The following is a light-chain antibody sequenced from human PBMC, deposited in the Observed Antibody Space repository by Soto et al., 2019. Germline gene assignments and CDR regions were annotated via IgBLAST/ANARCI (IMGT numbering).Light chain of an antibody. Sequence: QSVLTQPPSVSAAPGQKVTISCSGSSSNIGNNYVSWYQQLPGTAPKLLIYDNNNQPSGIPDRFSGSKSGTSATLGITGLQTGDEADYYCGTWDSSLSAVVFGGGTKLTVL. J-gene: IGLJ2*01. CDR3: GTWDSSLSAVV. CDR1: SSNIGNNY. CDR2: DNN. V-gene: IGLV1-51*01.